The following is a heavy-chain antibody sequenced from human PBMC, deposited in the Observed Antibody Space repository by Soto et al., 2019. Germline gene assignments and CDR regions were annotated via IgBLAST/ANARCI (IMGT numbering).Heavy chain of an antibody. Sequence: QVQLQQWGAGLLKPSKTLSLTCAVYGGSFSGYNWSWIRQPPGKGRDGIGEINHNGSTNYNPSLKSRVNRSVDTSKHQFSLKLSAVTAADTSVYYCARDYLDSSGRPTIDYWGQGTLVTVSS. V-gene: IGHV4-34*01. CDR2: INHNGST. CDR3: ARDYLDSSGRPTIDY. D-gene: IGHD3-22*01. J-gene: IGHJ4*02. CDR1: GGSFSGYN.